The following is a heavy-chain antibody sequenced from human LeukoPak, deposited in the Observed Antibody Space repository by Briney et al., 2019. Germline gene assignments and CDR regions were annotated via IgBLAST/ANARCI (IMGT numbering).Heavy chain of an antibody. CDR3: ARYNFYGGTPFDY. CDR1: GFTVSSNY. D-gene: IGHD1-20*01. J-gene: IGHJ4*02. CDR2: IYSGGST. Sequence: GGSLRLSCAASGFTVSSNYMSWVRQAPGKGLEWVSVIYSGGSTYYADSVKGRFTISRDNSKNTLYLQMNNLRAEDTAVYYCARYNFYGGTPFDYWGQGTLVTVSS. V-gene: IGHV3-66*01.